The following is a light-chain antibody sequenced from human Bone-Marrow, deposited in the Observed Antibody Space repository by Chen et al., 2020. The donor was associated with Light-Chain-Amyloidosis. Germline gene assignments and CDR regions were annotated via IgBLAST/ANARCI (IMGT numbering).Light chain of an antibody. V-gene: IGLV3-25*03. CDR2: RDT. CDR3: QSADSSGTYEVI. CDR1: DLPTKY. J-gene: IGLJ2*01. Sequence: SYELTQPPSVSVSPGQTARITCSGDDLPTKYAYWYQQKPGQAPVLVIHRDTERPSGISERFPGSSAGTTATLTISGVQAEDEADYHCQSADSSGTYEVIFGRGTKLTVL.